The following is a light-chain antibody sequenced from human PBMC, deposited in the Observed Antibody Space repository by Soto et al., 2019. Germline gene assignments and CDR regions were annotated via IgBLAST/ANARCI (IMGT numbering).Light chain of an antibody. CDR3: QQYGNPPRS. J-gene: IGKJ4*01. CDR1: QSVTRNS. Sequence: EIVLTQSPGTLTLSPGERATLSCRPSQSVTRNSVAWYQQRPGQPPRLLIYDASTRATGIPDRFSGSGSGKEFTLTISRMEAEDFAGYYCQQYGNPPRSFGGGTKVDIK. V-gene: IGKV3-20*01. CDR2: DAS.